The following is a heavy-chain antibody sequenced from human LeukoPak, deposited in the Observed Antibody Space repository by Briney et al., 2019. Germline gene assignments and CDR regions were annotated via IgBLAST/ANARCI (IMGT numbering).Heavy chain of an antibody. V-gene: IGHV4-34*01. CDR2: IKHSGST. CDR3: AREAPLGGAAAGYYHYGMDV. D-gene: IGHD6-13*01. CDR1: GGSFSGYY. Sequence: SETLSLTCAVYGGSFSGYYWSWIRQPPGKGLEWIGEIKHSGSTNYNPSLKSRVTISVDTSKNQFSLKLSSVTAADTAVYYCAREAPLGGAAAGYYHYGMDVWGQGTTVTVSS. J-gene: IGHJ6*02.